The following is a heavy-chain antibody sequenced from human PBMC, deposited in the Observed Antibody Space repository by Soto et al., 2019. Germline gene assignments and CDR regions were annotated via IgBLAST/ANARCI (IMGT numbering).Heavy chain of an antibody. D-gene: IGHD2-8*01. CDR3: AKDRKTYCTNGVCYNRYYYYGMDV. J-gene: IGHJ6*02. V-gene: IGHV3-11*01. CDR2: ISSSGGAT. CDR1: GFSFSDYF. Sequence: GGSLRLSCAVSGFSFSDYFMSWIRQVPGKGLEWVAYISSSGGATFYADSVKGRFTISRDNAKDSLYLQMNSVRAGDTAVYFCAKDRKTYCTNGVCYNRYYYYGMDVWGQGTTVTVSS.